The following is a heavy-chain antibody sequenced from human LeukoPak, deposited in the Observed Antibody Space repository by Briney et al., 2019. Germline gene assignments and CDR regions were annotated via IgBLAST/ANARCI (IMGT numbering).Heavy chain of an antibody. CDR2: ISGSGVNT. V-gene: IGHV3-23*01. Sequence: GGSLRLSCAASGFTFTYYAMTWVRQAPGKGLEWVSVISGSGVNTYYADSVKGRFTISRDNSKNTLYLQMNSLRVEDTATYYCAKGQQWPDSWGQGTLVTVS. CDR3: AKGQQWPDS. J-gene: IGHJ4*02. D-gene: IGHD6-19*01. CDR1: GFTFTYYA.